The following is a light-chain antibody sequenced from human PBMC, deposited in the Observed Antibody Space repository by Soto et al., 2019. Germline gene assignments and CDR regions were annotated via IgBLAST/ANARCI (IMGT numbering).Light chain of an antibody. CDR1: SGPVFTSSY. CDR2: NTN. J-gene: IGLJ3*02. Sequence: QTVVTQEPSFSVSPGGTVTLTCGLSSGPVFTSSYPNWYQQTPGQAPRTLIFNTNTRSSGVPDRFSGSILGDKAALTITGAQADDDSYYYCLLYLGGGIWVFGGGTKHRP. CDR3: LLYLGGGIWV. V-gene: IGLV8-61*01.